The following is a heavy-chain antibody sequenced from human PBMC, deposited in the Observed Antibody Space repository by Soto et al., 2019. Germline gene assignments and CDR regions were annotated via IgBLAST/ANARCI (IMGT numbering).Heavy chain of an antibody. CDR1: GYTFTSYA. CDR3: ARAKQWQPHFAY. J-gene: IGHJ4*02. D-gene: IGHD6-19*01. CDR2: INAGNGNT. Sequence: QVQLVQSGAEEKKPGASVKVSCKASGYTFTSYAMHWVRQAPGQRLEWMGWINAGNGNTKYSQKFQGRVTITRDTSASTAYMELSSLRSEDEAVYYCARAKQWQPHFAYGGQGTLVTVSS. V-gene: IGHV1-3*05.